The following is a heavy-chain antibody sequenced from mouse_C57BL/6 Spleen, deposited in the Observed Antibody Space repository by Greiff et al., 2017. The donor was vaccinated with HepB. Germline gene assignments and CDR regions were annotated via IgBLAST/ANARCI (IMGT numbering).Heavy chain of an antibody. CDR2: IHPNSGST. D-gene: IGHD2-1*01. V-gene: IGHV1-64*01. Sequence: VQLQQSGAELVKPGASVKLSCKASGYTFTSYWMHWVKQRPGQGLEWIGMIHPNSGSTNYNEKFKSKATLTVDKSSSTAYMQLSSLTSEDSAVYYCARRGGNYCFDYWGQGTTLTVSS. CDR3: ARRGGNYCFDY. CDR1: GYTFTSYW. J-gene: IGHJ2*01.